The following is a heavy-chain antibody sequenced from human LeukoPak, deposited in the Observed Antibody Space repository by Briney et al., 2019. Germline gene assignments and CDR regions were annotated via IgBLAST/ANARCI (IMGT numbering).Heavy chain of an antibody. D-gene: IGHD3-10*01. V-gene: IGHV3-9*01. CDR3: ARVQGYYGSGSYYKSFDY. CDR1: GFTFDDYA. CDR2: INWNSDSI. J-gene: IGHJ4*02. Sequence: PGGSLRLSCAVSGFTFDDYAMHWVRQVPGKGLEWVSGINWNSDSIGYAVRGRFTISRDNAKNSLYLQMNSLRAEDTAVYYCARVQGYYGSGSYYKSFDYWGQGTLVTVSS.